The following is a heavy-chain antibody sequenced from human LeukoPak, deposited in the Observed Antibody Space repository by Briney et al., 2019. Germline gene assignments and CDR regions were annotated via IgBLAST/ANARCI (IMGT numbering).Heavy chain of an antibody. CDR2: IKQDGSEK. CDR3: AKVGDSWDFDY. Sequence: GGSLRLSCAASGFTFSNYWMTWVRQAPGKGLERVANIKQDGSEKYYVDSVKGRFTISRDNAKNSLYLQMNSLRAEDTALYYCAKVGDSWDFDYWGQGTLVTVSS. J-gene: IGHJ4*02. D-gene: IGHD2-15*01. V-gene: IGHV3-7*01. CDR1: GFTFSNYW.